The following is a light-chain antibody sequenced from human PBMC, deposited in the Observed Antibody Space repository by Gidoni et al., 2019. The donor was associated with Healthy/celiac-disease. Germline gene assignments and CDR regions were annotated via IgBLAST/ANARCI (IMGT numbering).Light chain of an antibody. CDR1: QSVSSN. CDR3: QQYNNWLYT. Sequence: ATLSCRASQSVSSNLAWYQQKPGQAPRLLIYGASTRATGIPARFSGSGSGTEFTLTISSLRSEDFAVYYCQQYNNWLYTFGQGTKLEIK. V-gene: IGKV3-15*01. J-gene: IGKJ2*01. CDR2: GAS.